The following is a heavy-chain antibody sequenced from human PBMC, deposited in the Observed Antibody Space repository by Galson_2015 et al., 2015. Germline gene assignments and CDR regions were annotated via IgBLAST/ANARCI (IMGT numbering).Heavy chain of an antibody. CDR2: ISYDGSNK. CDR1: GFTFSSYA. V-gene: IGHV3-30-3*01. CDR3: ARGTEYDSSGYYLVGILDY. D-gene: IGHD3-22*01. J-gene: IGHJ4*02. Sequence: SLRLSCAASGFTFSSYAMHWVRQAPGKGLEWVAVISYDGSNKYYADSVKGRFTISRDNSKNTLYLQMNSLRAEDTAVYYCARGTEYDSSGYYLVGILDYWGRGTLVTVSS.